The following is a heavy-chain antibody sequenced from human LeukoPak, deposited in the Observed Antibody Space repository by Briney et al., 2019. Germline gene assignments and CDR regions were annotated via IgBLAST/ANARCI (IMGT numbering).Heavy chain of an antibody. CDR2: ISAYNGDT. CDR1: GYTFTSYG. D-gene: IGHD1-1*01. CDR3: ARGTTGTTSWFDP. J-gene: IGHJ5*02. Sequence: GASVKVSCKASGYTFTSYGISWVRQAPGQGLEWMGWISAYNGDTNYAQKLQGRVTITWDTSASTAYMELSSLRSEDTAVYYCARGTTGTTSWFDPWGQGTLVTVSS. V-gene: IGHV1-18*01.